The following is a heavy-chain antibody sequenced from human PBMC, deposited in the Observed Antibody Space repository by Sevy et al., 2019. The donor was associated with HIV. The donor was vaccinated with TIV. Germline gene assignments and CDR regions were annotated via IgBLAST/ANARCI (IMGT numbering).Heavy chain of an antibody. V-gene: IGHV3-33*01. D-gene: IGHD3-9*01. J-gene: IGHJ5*02. CDR3: ARAEGRRYFDPSGWFNP. CDR2: IWYDGSNK. Sequence: GSLRLSCAASGFNLRNYGMHWVRQAPGKGLEWVAVIWYDGSNKYYGDSVKGRFTISRDNSKNTVYLQMNSLRAEDTALYYCARAEGRRYFDPSGWFNPWGQGTLVTVSS. CDR1: GFNLRNYG.